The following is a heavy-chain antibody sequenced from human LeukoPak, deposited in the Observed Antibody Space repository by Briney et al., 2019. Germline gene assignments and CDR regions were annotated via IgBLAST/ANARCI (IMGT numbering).Heavy chain of an antibody. D-gene: IGHD2-2*01. CDR1: GFTLSSYG. Sequence: GGPLRLSCAAYGFTLSSYGMHGVRQAPGKGLEWVAVISYDGSNKYYADSVKGRFTISRDNSKNTLYLQMNILRADDTAVYYCAKDSLPTIVVLPAAIDYWGQGTLVTVSS. CDR2: ISYDGSNK. J-gene: IGHJ4*02. CDR3: AKDSLPTIVVLPAAIDY. V-gene: IGHV3-30*18.